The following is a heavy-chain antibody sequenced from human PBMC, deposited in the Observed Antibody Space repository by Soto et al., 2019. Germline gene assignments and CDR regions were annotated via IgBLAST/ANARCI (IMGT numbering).Heavy chain of an antibody. CDR1: GFTFTSSA. Sequence: ASVKVSCKASGFTFTSSAVQWVRQARGQRLGWIGWIVVGSGNTNYAQKFQERVTITRDMSTSTAYMELSSLRSEDTAVYYRAAAYDSGSYYNQYNWFDPWGQG. J-gene: IGHJ5*02. D-gene: IGHD3-10*01. CDR3: AAAYDSGSYYNQYNWFDP. V-gene: IGHV1-58*01. CDR2: IVVGSGNT.